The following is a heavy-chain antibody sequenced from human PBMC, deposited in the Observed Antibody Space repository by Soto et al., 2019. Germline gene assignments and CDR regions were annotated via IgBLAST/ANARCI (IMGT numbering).Heavy chain of an antibody. D-gene: IGHD2-2*01. J-gene: IGHJ4*02. CDR3: ARRYCSSTSCYLYFDY. CDR2: IYYSGST. V-gene: IGHV4-30-4*01. CDR1: GGSISSGDYY. Sequence: PSETLSLTCTVSGGSISSGDYYWSWIRQPPGKGLEWIGYIYYSGSTYYNPSLKSRVTISVDTSKNQFSLKLSSVTAADTAVYYCARRYCSSTSCYLYFDYWGQGTLVTVSS.